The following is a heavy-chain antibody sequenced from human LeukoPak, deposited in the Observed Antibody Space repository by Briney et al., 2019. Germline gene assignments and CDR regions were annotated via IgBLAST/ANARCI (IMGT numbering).Heavy chain of an antibody. J-gene: IGHJ5*02. V-gene: IGHV3-21*04. D-gene: IGHD1-26*01. Sequence: PGGSLRLSCAASGFTFSSYSMNWVRQAPGKGLEWVSSISSSSSYIYYADSMKGRFTISRDNAKNSLYLQMNSLRAEDTAVYYCAKGATIPRAPGSWGQGTLVTVSS. CDR3: AKGATIPRAPGS. CDR1: GFTFSSYS. CDR2: ISSSSSYI.